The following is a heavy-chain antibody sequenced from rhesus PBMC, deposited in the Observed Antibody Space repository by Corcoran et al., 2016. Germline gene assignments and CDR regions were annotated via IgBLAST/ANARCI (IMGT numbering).Heavy chain of an antibody. D-gene: IGHD6-25*01. Sequence: EVQLVESGGGLVQPGGSLKLSCAASGFTFSSYGMSWVRQAPGKGLEWVSAINSGGGNTYYADSVKGRLTISRDNSKNTLSLHMDSLRAEDTAVYYCAKAGGAAAVVWGQGVLVTVSS. V-gene: IGHV3S5*01. CDR3: AKAGGAAAVV. CDR1: GFTFSSYG. J-gene: IGHJ4*01. CDR2: INSGGGNT.